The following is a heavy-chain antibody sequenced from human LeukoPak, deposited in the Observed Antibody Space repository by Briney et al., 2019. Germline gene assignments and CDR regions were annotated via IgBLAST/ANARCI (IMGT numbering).Heavy chain of an antibody. J-gene: IGHJ1*01. CDR2: IKQDGSEK. CDR1: GFTFSSYW. Sequence: GGSLRLSCAASGFTFSSYWMSWVRQAPGKGLEWVANIKQDGSEKYYVDSVKGRYTISRDNAKNSLCLQMNSLRAEDTAVYYCAREAYCSSTSCYNAEYFQHWGQGTLVTVSS. V-gene: IGHV3-7*03. D-gene: IGHD2-2*02. CDR3: AREAYCSSTSCYNAEYFQH.